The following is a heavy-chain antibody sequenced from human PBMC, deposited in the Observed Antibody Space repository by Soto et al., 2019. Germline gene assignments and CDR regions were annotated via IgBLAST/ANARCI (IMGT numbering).Heavy chain of an antibody. D-gene: IGHD1-26*01. CDR3: ARGVELDGMDV. CDR1: SSSDC. J-gene: IGHJ6*02. Sequence: SSSDCWSCIRQPPGKGLEWIGYIYHSGSTYYNPSLKSRVTISVDRSKNQFSLKLSSVTAAETAVYYCARGVELDGMDVWGQGTKVTVSS. V-gene: IGHV4-30-2*01. CDR2: IYHSGST.